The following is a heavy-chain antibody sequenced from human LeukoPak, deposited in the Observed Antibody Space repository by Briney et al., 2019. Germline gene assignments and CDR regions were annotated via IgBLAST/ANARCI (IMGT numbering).Heavy chain of an antibody. V-gene: IGHV4-34*01. CDR2: INHSGST. D-gene: IGHD6-19*01. CDR1: GGSFSGYY. J-gene: IGHJ4*02. Sequence: PSETLSLTCAVYGGSFSGYYWSWIRQPPGKGLEWIGEINHSGSTNYNPSLKSRVTISVDTAKNQFSLKLSSVTAADTATYYCARSQWLVALDYWGQGTLVTVSS. CDR3: ARSQWLVALDY.